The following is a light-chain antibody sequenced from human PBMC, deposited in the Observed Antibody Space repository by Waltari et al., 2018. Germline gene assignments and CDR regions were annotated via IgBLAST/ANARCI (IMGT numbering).Light chain of an antibody. CDR1: SSDIGTYNL. V-gene: IGLV2-23*02. Sequence: QSALTQPASVSGSPGQSITLSCTGSSSDIGTYNLVSWYQHHPGKVPKLIIFGPSERPSGVSKRFSASKSGSTASLTISGLQAEDEAHYYCSSFALGSTFVFGGGTKLTVL. J-gene: IGLJ3*02. CDR3: SSFALGSTFV. CDR2: GPS.